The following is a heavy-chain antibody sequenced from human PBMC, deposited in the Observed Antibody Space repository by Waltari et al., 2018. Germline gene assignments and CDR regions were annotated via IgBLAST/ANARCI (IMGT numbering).Heavy chain of an antibody. CDR2: IIPRVGTE. CDR1: GGTFSSYA. J-gene: IGHJ4*02. CDR3: ARGSYPEFWSGYYVFDY. V-gene: IGHV1-69*01. D-gene: IGHD3-3*01. Sequence: QVQLVQSGAEVKKPGSSVKVSCKASGGTFSSYAISWVRQAPGQGLEWMGGIIPRVGTENYAQKFQGRVTSNADESTSTAYMELSSLRSEDTAVYYCARGSYPEFWSGYYVFDYWGQGTLVTVSS.